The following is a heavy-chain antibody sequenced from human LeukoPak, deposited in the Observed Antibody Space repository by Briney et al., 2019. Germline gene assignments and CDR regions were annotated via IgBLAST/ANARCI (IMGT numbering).Heavy chain of an antibody. CDR1: GYTFTSYX. D-gene: IGHD5-18*01. J-gene: IGHJ4*02. V-gene: IGHV1-8*01. Sequence: GASVKVSFKASGYTFTSYXTNWVRQATGQELXWXGWMNPNSGNTGYAQKFQGRVSMTRNTSISTAYMELSSLRSEDTAVYYCARALDGGYSTGGDYWGQGTLVTVSS. CDR3: ARALDGGYSTGGDY. CDR2: MNPNSGNT.